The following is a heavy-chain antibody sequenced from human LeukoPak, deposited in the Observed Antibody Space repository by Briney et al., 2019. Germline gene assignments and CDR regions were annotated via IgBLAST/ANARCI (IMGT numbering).Heavy chain of an antibody. CDR3: ARDWKDIVVVPAGIPGGDAFDI. CDR1: GGTFSSYA. CDR2: IIPILGIA. D-gene: IGHD2-2*02. V-gene: IGHV1-69*04. Sequence: ASVKVSCKASGGTFSSYAISWVRQAPGQGLEWMGRIIPILGIASYAQKFQGRVTITADKSTSTAYMELSSLRSEDTAVYYCARDWKDIVVVPAGIPGGDAFDIWGQGTMVTVSS. J-gene: IGHJ3*02.